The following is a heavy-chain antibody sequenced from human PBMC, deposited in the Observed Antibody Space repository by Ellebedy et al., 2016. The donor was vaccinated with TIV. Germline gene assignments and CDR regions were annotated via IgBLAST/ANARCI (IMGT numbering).Heavy chain of an antibody. Sequence: GESLKISCGASGFTLTSYAMNWVRQAPGKGLEWVSSINDISSHIYYADSLRGRFTISRDNAKNSLFLQMDNLRADDTAVYYCARDPRPYLRYGHYDFWGQGTLVTVSS. CDR3: ARDPRPYLRYGHYDF. D-gene: IGHD3-9*01. CDR1: GFTLTSYA. CDR2: INDISSHI. V-gene: IGHV3-21*01. J-gene: IGHJ4*02.